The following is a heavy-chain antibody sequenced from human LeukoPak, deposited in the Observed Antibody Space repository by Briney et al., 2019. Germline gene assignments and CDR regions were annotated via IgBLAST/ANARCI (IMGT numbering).Heavy chain of an antibody. CDR1: GFTFSSYW. V-gene: IGHV3-7*01. CDR2: IKHDGSEK. J-gene: IGHJ4*02. CDR3: ARDAGHSGYDLLDY. D-gene: IGHD5-12*01. Sequence: GGSLRLSCADSGFTFSSYWMNWVRQAPGEGLEWVANIKHDGSEKYYADFVKGRFTISRDNAKNSLYLQMDSLRAEDTAVYYCARDAGHSGYDLLDYWGQGTLVTASS.